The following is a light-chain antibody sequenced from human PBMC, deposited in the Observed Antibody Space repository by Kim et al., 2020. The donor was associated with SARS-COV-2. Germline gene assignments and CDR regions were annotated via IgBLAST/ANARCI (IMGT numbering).Light chain of an antibody. Sequence: QRKTARITCYGDGLGTKYAFWYQKRSSQSPVWGIYQDSKRPSGIPERFSGSNSGNTATLTISGTQAMDEADYYCQAWDNSAGVFGTGTKVTVL. CDR2: QDS. V-gene: IGLV3-1*01. CDR3: QAWDNSAGV. CDR1: GLGTKY. J-gene: IGLJ1*01.